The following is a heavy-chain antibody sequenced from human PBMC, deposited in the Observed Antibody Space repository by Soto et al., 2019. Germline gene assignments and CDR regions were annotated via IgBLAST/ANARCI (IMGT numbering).Heavy chain of an antibody. CDR3: ARESHDILTGPPWVWYFDL. CDR2: INDRGSI. Sequence: QVQLQQWGAGPLRPLETLSLTCGVSGGSFSGYYWAWIRQSPGKGLEWIGEINDRGSINYNPSLKSRVSSSVDTSKDHYSLNLRSVPAADTAVYYCARESHDILTGPPWVWYFDLWGSGTLVTVSS. V-gene: IGHV4-34*01. CDR1: GGSFSGYY. J-gene: IGHJ2*01. D-gene: IGHD3-9*01.